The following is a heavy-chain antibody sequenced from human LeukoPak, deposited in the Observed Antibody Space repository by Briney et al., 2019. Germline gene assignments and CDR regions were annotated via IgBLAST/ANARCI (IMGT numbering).Heavy chain of an antibody. CDR3: ARMYSSSWLFDY. V-gene: IGHV4-39*07. D-gene: IGHD6-13*01. J-gene: IGHJ4*02. CDR2: IYYSGST. CDR1: GGSISSSSYY. Sequence: SETLSLTCTVAGGSISSSSYYWGWIRQPPGKGLEWIGSIYYSGSTYYNPSLKSRVTISVDTSKNQFSLKLSSVTAADTAVYYCARMYSSSWLFDYWGQGTLVTVSS.